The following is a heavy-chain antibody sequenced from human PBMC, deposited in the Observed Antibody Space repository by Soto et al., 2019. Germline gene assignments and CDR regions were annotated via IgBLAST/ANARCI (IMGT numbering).Heavy chain of an antibody. D-gene: IGHD3-22*01. V-gene: IGHV3-30*03. J-gene: IGHJ4*02. CDR3: VGGYYFGDY. CDR2: ISSDGSNK. CDR1: GFTFSSYG. Sequence: QVQLVESGGGVVQPGRSLRLSCAASGFTFSSYGMHWVRQAPGKGLEWVAVISSDGSNKYYADSVKGRFTISRDNSKNTVYLQMNSLRPEDTAVYYCVGGYYFGDYWGQGTLVTVS.